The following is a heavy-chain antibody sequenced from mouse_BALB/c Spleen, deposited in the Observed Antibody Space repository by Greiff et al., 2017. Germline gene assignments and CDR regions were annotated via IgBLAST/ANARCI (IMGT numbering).Heavy chain of an antibody. D-gene: IGHD2-3*01. CDR3: AREKGWSTRFAY. Sequence: EVQVVESGGGLVKPGGSLKLSCAASGFTFSSYAMSWVRQSPEKRLEWVAEISSGGSYTYYPDTVTGRFTISRDNAKNTLYLEMSSLRSEDTAMYYCAREKGWSTRFAYWGQGTLVTVSA. CDR2: ISSGGSYT. V-gene: IGHV5-9-4*01. J-gene: IGHJ3*01. CDR1: GFTFSSYA.